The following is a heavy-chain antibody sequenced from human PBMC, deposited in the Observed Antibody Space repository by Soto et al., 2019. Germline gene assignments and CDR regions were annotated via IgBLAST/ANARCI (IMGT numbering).Heavy chain of an antibody. Sequence: PSETLSLTCAVYGGSFSGYYWSWIRQPPGKGLEWIGEINHSGSTNYNPSLKSRVTISVDTSKNQFSLKLSSVTAADTAVYYCARGWVTTDPYYYYGMDVWGQGTTVTVS. CDR3: ARGWVTTDPYYYYGMDV. J-gene: IGHJ6*02. D-gene: IGHD4-4*01. CDR2: INHSGST. V-gene: IGHV4-34*01. CDR1: GGSFSGYY.